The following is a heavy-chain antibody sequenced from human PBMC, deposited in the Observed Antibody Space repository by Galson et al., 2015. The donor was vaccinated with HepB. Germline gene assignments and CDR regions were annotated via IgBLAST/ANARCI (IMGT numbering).Heavy chain of an antibody. J-gene: IGHJ4*02. V-gene: IGHV4-61*01. CDR3: ASDEMTTIFF. Sequence: ETLSLTCTVSGGSVSSGSFCWSWIRQPPGEGLEWIGCVYNTGRSNFDPYFKSRVSMSVDTSKNQFSLKVRSVTAADTAVYYCASDEMTTIFFWGQGILVTVSS. CDR2: VYNTGRS. D-gene: IGHD5-24*01. CDR1: GGSVSSGSFC.